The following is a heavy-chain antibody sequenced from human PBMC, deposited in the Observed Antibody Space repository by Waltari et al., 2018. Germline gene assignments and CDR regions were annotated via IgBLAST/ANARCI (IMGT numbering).Heavy chain of an antibody. J-gene: IGHJ3*01. CDR2: IIPNYGRP. V-gene: IGHV1-69*12. Sequence: VHLVQSGAEMRKPGSSVKVSCKASGGTFGSYSIAWVRKAAGQGREWLGGIIPNYGRPQYANNVQGRVTITADASTTTVFLEMSGLRAEDTAIYFCARRDLGVAFDVWGQGTLVIVSS. CDR3: ARRDLGVAFDV. D-gene: IGHD1-26*01. CDR1: GGTFGSYS.